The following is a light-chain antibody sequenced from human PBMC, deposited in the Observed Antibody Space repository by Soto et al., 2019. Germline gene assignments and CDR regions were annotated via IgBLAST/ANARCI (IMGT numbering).Light chain of an antibody. CDR1: QRISSSY. J-gene: IGKJ3*01. CDR2: DAS. Sequence: PGDRATLSCRASQRISSSYLAWYQQTPGQAPRLLIYDASSRATGIPDRFSGSGSGTDFTLTISRLEPEDFAVYYCQQYGTSPFTFGPGTKVDIK. V-gene: IGKV3-20*01. CDR3: QQYGTSPFT.